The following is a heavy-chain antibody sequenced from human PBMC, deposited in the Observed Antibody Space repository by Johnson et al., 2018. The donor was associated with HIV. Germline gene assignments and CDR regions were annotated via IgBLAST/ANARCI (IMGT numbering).Heavy chain of an antibody. J-gene: IGHJ3*02. Sequence: VESGGGVVQPGRSLRLSCAASGFTFSSYAMHWVRQAPGKGLEWVAVISYDGSNKYYADSVKGRFTISRDNSKNTLYLQMNSLRAEDTAVYYCASPLEAAAGPMDAVDIWGQGKMVTVSS. V-gene: IGHV3-30-3*01. CDR1: GFTFSSYA. CDR3: ASPLEAAAGPMDAVDI. D-gene: IGHD6-13*01. CDR2: ISYDGSNK.